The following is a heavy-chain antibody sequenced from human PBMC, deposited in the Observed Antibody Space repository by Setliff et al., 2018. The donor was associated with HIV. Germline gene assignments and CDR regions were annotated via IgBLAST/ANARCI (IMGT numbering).Heavy chain of an antibody. J-gene: IGHJ6*03. D-gene: IGHD4-17*01. CDR3: ARYDYGDYEGYYYYYMDV. CDR2: INPAGNPT. V-gene: IGHV1-46*01. Sequence: ASVKVSCKASGYTFTSDYIHWVRQAPGQGLEWMGIINPAGNPTSYAQKFQGRLTMTRDTSTNTVYMELSSLRSEDTALYYCARYDYGDYEGYYYYYMDVWGKGTTVTVSS. CDR1: GYTFTSDY.